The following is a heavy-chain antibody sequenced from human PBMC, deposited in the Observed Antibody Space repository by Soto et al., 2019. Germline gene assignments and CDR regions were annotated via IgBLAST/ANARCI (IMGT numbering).Heavy chain of an antibody. Sequence: PSETLSLTCTVSGGSINDYYWSWIRQHPGKGLEWIGYIYYSGSTYYNPSLKSRVTISVDTSKNQFSLKLSSVTAADTAVYYCARAQSSGRMGFDPWGQGTLVTVSS. CDR1: GGSINDYY. V-gene: IGHV4-59*06. J-gene: IGHJ5*02. D-gene: IGHD6-19*01. CDR3: ARAQSSGRMGFDP. CDR2: IYYSGST.